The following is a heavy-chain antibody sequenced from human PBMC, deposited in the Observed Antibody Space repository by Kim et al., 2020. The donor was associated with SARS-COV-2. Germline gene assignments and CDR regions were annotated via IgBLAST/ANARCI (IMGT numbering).Heavy chain of an antibody. CDR2: AT. CDR3: TSRGDYALDY. D-gene: IGHD3-10*01. Sequence: ATAYAASVKGRFTISRDDSKNTAYLQMTSLKTEDTAVYYCTSRGDYALDYWGQGTLVTVSS. V-gene: IGHV3-73*01. J-gene: IGHJ4*02.